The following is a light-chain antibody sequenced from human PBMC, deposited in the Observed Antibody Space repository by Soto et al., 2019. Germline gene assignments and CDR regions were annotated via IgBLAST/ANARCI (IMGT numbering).Light chain of an antibody. CDR1: SSDVGAYDY. CDR2: DVT. J-gene: IGLJ2*01. CDR3: SSYTRSSTLV. V-gene: IGLV2-14*01. Sequence: QSALTQPASVSGSPGQSITISCTGTSSDVGAYDYVSWYQQHPGKAPKLMIYDVTNQPSGVSDRFSGSKSGNTASLTISGLHTEDEADYHCSSYTRSSTLVFGGGTKLTVL.